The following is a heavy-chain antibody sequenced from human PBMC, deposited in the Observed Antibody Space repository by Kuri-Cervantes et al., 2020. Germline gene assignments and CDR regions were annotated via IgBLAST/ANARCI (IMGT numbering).Heavy chain of an antibody. D-gene: IGHD5-12*01. Sequence: GESLKISCAASGFTFSSYSMNWVRQAPGKGLEWVSSISSSSSYIYYADSVKGRFTISRDNAKNSLYLQMNSLRAEDTAVYYCARENDYSSGYDWDYYYYGMDVWGQGTTVTVS. V-gene: IGHV3-21*01. CDR1: GFTFSSYS. CDR3: ARENDYSSGYDWDYYYYGMDV. J-gene: IGHJ6*02. CDR2: ISSSSSYI.